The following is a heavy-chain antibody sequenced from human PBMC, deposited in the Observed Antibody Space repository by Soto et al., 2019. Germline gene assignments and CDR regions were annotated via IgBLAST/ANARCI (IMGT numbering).Heavy chain of an antibody. CDR2: VYSGGST. Sequence: EVQLVESGGGLIQPGGSLRLSCAASEFVVSVNYMTWVRQAPGKGLEWVSLVYSGGSTHYADAVRGRFTISRDSSKNTLDLQMNSLAVDDTAVYYCTTSPSVGVWGQGTTVTVSS. CDR3: TTSPSVGV. V-gene: IGHV3-53*01. J-gene: IGHJ6*02. CDR1: EFVVSVNY. D-gene: IGHD2-2*01.